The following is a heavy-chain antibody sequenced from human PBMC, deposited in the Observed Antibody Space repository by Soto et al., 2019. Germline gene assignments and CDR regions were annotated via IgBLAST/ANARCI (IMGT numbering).Heavy chain of an antibody. Sequence: QITLKESGPTLVKPTQTLTLTCTFSGFSLTTSGVGVGWIRQPPGKALEWLALLYWDDDKRYSPSLKSRLTITKDTSKNQEVLTMTSMDPEDTATYYCAQSLGSFGQQLGHFDYWGQGTLVTVSS. V-gene: IGHV2-5*02. D-gene: IGHD6-13*01. CDR2: LYWDDDK. CDR1: GFSLTTSGVG. CDR3: AQSLGSFGQQLGHFDY. J-gene: IGHJ4*02.